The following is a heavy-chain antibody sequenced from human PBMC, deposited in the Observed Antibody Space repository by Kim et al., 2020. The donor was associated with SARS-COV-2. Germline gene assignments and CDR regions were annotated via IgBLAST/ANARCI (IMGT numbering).Heavy chain of an antibody. V-gene: IGHV3-11*06. CDR3: ARDAVIAVAGTHWYFDL. J-gene: IGHJ2*01. D-gene: IGHD6-19*01. Sequence: VKGRFTTARDNDKNSLYLQMNSLRAEDTAVYYCARDAVIAVAGTHWYFDLWGRGTLVTVSS.